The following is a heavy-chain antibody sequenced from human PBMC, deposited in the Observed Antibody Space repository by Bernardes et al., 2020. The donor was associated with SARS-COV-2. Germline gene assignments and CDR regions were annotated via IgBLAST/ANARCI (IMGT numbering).Heavy chain of an antibody. V-gene: IGHV4-39*01. Sequence: SETLSLTCTVSGGSISSSSYYWGWIRQPPGKGLEWIGSIYYSGSTYYNPSLKSRVTISVDTSKNQFSLKLSSVTAADTAVYYCAREEIPPVQDWFDPWGQGTLVTVSS. J-gene: IGHJ5*02. CDR1: GGSISSSSYY. CDR3: AREEIPPVQDWFDP. D-gene: IGHD2-2*02. CDR2: IYYSGST.